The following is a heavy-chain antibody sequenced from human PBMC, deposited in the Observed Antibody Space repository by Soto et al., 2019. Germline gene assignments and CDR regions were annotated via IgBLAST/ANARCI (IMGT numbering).Heavy chain of an antibody. D-gene: IGHD2-2*01. CDR1: GGSISCGGYS. Sequence: QLQLQESGSVLVKPSQTLSLTCAFAGGSISCGGYSWSWIRQPPGTSLEWIWYIYHSGSTYYHPSLKSRLTTAVERAKTQISLKLTSESAADTAVYHCARLPDRWGQGTLGTVSS. V-gene: IGHV4-30-2*01. CDR2: IYHSGST. J-gene: IGHJ5*02. CDR3: ARLPDR.